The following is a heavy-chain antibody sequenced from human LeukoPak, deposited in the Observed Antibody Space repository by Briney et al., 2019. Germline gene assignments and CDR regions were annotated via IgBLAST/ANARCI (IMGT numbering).Heavy chain of an antibody. J-gene: IGHJ1*01. V-gene: IGHV4-59*08. CDR3: ARHCSSASCYRPRDFQH. CDR2: IYHTGTT. Sequence: SETLSLTCSVSGGSINNYYWSWIRQPPGKGLEWIGYIYHTGTTSYNSSLKRRVTISLDRSKNQFSLKLNSVTAADTAVYYCARHCSSASCYRPRDFQHWGQGTLVTVSS. D-gene: IGHD2-2*01. CDR1: GGSINNYY.